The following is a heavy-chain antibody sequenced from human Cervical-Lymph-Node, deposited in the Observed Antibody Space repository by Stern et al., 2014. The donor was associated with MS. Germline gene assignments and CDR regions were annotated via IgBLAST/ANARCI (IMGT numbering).Heavy chain of an antibody. J-gene: IGHJ6*02. V-gene: IGHV1-69*04. D-gene: IGHD3-3*01. CDR1: GGTFTSYS. Sequence: VQLVESEAEVKKPGSSMKVSCKASGGTFTSYSISWVRQAPGQGLEWMGRIISILDITNYAQKFQGRITITADKSTSTAYMELSSLRSEDTAVYYCTRDSDFSGMDVWCQGTTVIVSS. CDR2: IISILDIT. CDR3: TRDSDFSGMDV.